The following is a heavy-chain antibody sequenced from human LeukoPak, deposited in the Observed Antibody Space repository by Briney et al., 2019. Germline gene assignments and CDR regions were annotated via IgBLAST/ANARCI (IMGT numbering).Heavy chain of an antibody. CDR3: ASSMSLGEFVY. Sequence: GGSLRLSCAASGFTFSSYWMHWVRQAPGKGLVWVSRINSDGSSTSYADSVKGRFTISRDNAKNTLYLQMNSLRAEDTAVYYCASSMSLGEFVYWGQGALVTVSS. V-gene: IGHV3-74*01. J-gene: IGHJ4*02. CDR2: INSDGSST. CDR1: GFTFSSYW. D-gene: IGHD3-10*01.